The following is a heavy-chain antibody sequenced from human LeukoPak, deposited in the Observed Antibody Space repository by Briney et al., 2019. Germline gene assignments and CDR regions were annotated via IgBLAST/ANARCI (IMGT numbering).Heavy chain of an antibody. CDR1: GGSISSSSYY. D-gene: IGHD1-7*01. J-gene: IGHJ3*02. Sequence: SETLSLTCTVSGGSISSSSYYWGWIRQPPGKGLEWIGEINHSGSTNYNPSLKSRVTISVDTSKNQFSLKLSSVTAADTAVYYCARENRNWNYVGGSFDIWGQGTMVTVSS. CDR3: ARENRNWNYVGGSFDI. V-gene: IGHV4-39*07. CDR2: INHSGST.